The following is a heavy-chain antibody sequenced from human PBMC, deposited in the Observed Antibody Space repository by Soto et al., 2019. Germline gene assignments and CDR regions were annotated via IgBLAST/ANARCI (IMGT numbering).Heavy chain of an antibody. CDR1: GFTFSSYG. J-gene: IGHJ6*02. Sequence: QVQLVESGGGVVQPGRSLRLSCAASGFTFSSYGMQWVRQAPGKGLEWVAVIWYDGSNKYYADSVKGRFTISRDNSKNTLYRQMNSLRAEDTAVYYCARDLGIAARPSYDYGMDVCGQGTTVTVSS. CDR2: IWYDGSNK. V-gene: IGHV3-33*01. CDR3: ARDLGIAARPSYDYGMDV. D-gene: IGHD6-6*01.